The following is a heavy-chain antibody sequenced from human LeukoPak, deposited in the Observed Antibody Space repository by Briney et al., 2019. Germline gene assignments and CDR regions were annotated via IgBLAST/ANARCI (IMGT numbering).Heavy chain of an antibody. CDR2: INAYNGNT. D-gene: IGHD6-19*01. J-gene: IGHJ4*02. Sequence: ASVKVSCKASGYTLITYGISWVRQAPGQGPEWMGWINAYNGNTNYAQKLQGRVTMTTDTSTSTAYMELRSLTSDDTAVYYWAREYSSGSNIDYWGQATLVTVSS. CDR1: GYTLITYG. CDR3: AREYSSGSNIDY. V-gene: IGHV1-18*01.